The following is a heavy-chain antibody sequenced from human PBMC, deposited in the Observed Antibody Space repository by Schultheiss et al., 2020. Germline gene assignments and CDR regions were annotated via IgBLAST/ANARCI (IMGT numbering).Heavy chain of an antibody. V-gene: IGHV3-11*01. CDR2: ISSSGSTI. J-gene: IGHJ5*02. Sequence: GSLRLSCAASGFTFSDYYMSWIRQAPGKGLEWVSYISSSGSTIYYADSVKGRFTISRDNSKNTLYLQMNSLRAEDTAVYYCAKTYHSSSWYYDLWGQGTLVTVSS. CDR1: GFTFSDYY. D-gene: IGHD6-13*01. CDR3: AKTYHSSSWYYDL.